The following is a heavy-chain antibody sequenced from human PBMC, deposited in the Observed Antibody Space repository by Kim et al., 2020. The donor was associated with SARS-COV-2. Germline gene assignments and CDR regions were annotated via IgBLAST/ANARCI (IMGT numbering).Heavy chain of an antibody. Sequence: NPSLKSRVTISVDTSKNQFSLKLSSVTAADTAVYYCARDMGRDYDIAFDIWGQGTMVTVSS. D-gene: IGHD3-22*01. CDR3: ARDMGRDYDIAFDI. V-gene: IGHV4-59*01. J-gene: IGHJ3*02.